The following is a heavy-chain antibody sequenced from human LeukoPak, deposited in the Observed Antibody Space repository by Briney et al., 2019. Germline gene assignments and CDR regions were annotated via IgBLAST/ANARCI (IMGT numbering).Heavy chain of an antibody. J-gene: IGHJ4*02. CDR2: ISYDGSNK. Sequence: PGRSLRLSCAASGFTFSSCAMHWVRQAPGKGLEWVAVISYDGSNKYYADSVKGRFTISRDNSKNTPYLQMNSLRAEDTAVYYCASGQGVQMGFDYWGQGTLVTVSS. D-gene: IGHD2-8*01. CDR1: GFTFSSCA. V-gene: IGHV3-30-3*01. CDR3: ASGQGVQMGFDY.